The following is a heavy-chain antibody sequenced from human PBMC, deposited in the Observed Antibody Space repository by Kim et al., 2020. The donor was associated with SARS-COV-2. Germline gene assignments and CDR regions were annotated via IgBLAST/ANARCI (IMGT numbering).Heavy chain of an antibody. CDR2: IYYSGST. CDR3: ARVPPQLVHFDY. Sequence: SETLSLTCTVSGGSISSGGYYCSWIRQHPGKGLEWIGYIYYSGSTYYNPSLKSRVTISVDTSKNQFSLKLSSVTAADTAVYYCARVPPQLVHFDYWGQGTLVTVSS. D-gene: IGHD6-13*01. CDR1: GGSISSGGYY. V-gene: IGHV4-31*03. J-gene: IGHJ4*02.